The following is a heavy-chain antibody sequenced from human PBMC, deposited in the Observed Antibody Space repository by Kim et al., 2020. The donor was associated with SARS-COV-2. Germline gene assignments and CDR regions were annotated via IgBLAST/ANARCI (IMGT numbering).Heavy chain of an antibody. D-gene: IGHD2-2*02. CDR2: IFYTGST. V-gene: IGHV4-59*01. CDR1: GGSISSYY. Sequence: SETLSLTCTVSGGSISSYYWSWIRQPPGKGPEWIGYIFYTGSTTYNPSLKSRVTISVDASKNQFSLKQSSLTAADTAVNYCARGSSGYRANLDYWGQGT. CDR3: ARGSSGYRANLDY. J-gene: IGHJ4*02.